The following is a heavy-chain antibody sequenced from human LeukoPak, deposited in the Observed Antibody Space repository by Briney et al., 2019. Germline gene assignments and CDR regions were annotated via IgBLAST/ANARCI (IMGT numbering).Heavy chain of an antibody. CDR3: ASAGIVGGDAFEI. Sequence: SETLSLTCTVSGYSISSGYYWGWIRQPPGKGLEWIGSIYHSGSTYYNPSLKSRVTISVDTSKNQFSLKLSSVTAADTAVYYCASAGIVGGDAFEIWGQGTMVTVSS. CDR1: GYSISSGYY. J-gene: IGHJ3*02. CDR2: IYHSGST. D-gene: IGHD1-26*01. V-gene: IGHV4-38-2*02.